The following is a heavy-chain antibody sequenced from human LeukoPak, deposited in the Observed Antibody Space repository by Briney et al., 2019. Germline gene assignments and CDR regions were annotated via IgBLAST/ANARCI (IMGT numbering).Heavy chain of an antibody. D-gene: IGHD2-21*01. Sequence: GGSLRLSCAASGFTLGDFWMSWVRQAPGKGLEWLANINQVGDSLSYVTSVRGRFTISRDNAKNALFLQISSLRDEDTAIYYCAREFVVEPKSSFDHWGQGTLVTVSS. J-gene: IGHJ4*02. CDR1: GFTLGDFW. V-gene: IGHV3-7*03. CDR2: INQVGDSL. CDR3: AREFVVEPKSSFDH.